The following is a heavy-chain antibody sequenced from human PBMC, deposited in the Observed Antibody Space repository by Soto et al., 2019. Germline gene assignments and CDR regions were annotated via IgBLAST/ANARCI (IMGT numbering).Heavy chain of an antibody. D-gene: IGHD6-13*01. CDR1: GFTFSDNY. CDR3: ARSPGYSSSWLGDYFDY. V-gene: IGHV3-11*04. J-gene: IGHJ4*02. Sequence: GGSLRLSCEASGFTFSDNYMNWIRQAPGKGLEWVSYISKSGTTTYYADSVKGRFTISRDNAKNSLYLQMNSLRAEDTAVYYCARSPGYSSSWLGDYFDYWGQGTLVTVSS. CDR2: ISKSGTTT.